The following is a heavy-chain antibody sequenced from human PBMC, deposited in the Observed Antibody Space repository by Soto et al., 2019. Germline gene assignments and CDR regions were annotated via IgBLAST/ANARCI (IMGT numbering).Heavy chain of an antibody. D-gene: IGHD6-19*01. CDR3: ASRPASGWYNYFDY. CDR1: GFTFSSYA. CDR2: ISGSGGST. Sequence: EAQLLESGGGLVQPGGSLRLSCAASGFTFSSYAMSWVRQAPGKGLEWVSAISGSGGSTYYADSVKGRFTISRDNSKNTLYLQMNSLRAEDTAVYYCASRPASGWYNYFDYWGQGTLVTVSS. V-gene: IGHV3-23*01. J-gene: IGHJ4*02.